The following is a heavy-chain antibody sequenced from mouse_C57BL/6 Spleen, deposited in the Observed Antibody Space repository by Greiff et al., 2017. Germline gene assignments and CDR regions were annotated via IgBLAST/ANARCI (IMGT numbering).Heavy chain of an antibody. CDR3: AKSRGGYYFDY. V-gene: IGHV2-5*01. CDR2: IWRGGST. CDR1: GFSLTSYG. Sequence: QVQLKESGPGLVQPSQSLTITCTVSGFSLTSYGVHWVRQSPGKGLEWLGVIWRGGSTDYNAAFMSRLSITKDNTKSQVFFKMNSLQADDTAIYSCAKSRGGYYFDYWGQGTTLTVSS. D-gene: IGHD1-1*02. J-gene: IGHJ2*01.